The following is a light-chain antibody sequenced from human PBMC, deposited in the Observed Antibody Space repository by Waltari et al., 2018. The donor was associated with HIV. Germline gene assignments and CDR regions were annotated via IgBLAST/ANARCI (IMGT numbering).Light chain of an antibody. CDR2: DVS. V-gene: IGLV2-11*01. J-gene: IGLJ1*01. Sequence: QSALTQPRSVSGSPGQSVTISCTGTSSDVGGYNYVSLYQQHPGKAPKVMIYDVSKPPSGAPHRFCASTAATASSLTISGLHADDEADYYCCSYAGIYAYVFGTGTKVTVL. CDR3: CSYAGIYAYV. CDR1: SSDVGGYNY.